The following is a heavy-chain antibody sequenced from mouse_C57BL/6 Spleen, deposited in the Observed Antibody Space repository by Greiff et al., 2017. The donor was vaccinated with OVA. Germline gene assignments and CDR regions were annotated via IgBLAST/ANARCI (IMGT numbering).Heavy chain of an antibody. J-gene: IGHJ3*01. D-gene: IGHD2-4*01. CDR3: ARSPFYDYGFAY. CDR2: INPSTGGT. CDR1: GYSFTGYY. Sequence: VQLQQSGPELVKPGASVKISCKASGYSFTGYYMNWVKQSPEKSLEWIGEINPSTGGTTYNQKFKAKATLTVDESSSTAYMQLKSLTSEDSAVYYCARSPFYDYGFAYWGQGTLVTVSA. V-gene: IGHV1-42*01.